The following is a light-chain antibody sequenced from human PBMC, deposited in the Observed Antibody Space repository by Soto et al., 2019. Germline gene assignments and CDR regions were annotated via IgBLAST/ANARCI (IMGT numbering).Light chain of an antibody. CDR2: GAS. J-gene: IGKJ1*01. Sequence: NVLTQSPGTLSLSPGERATLSCRASQSVSSSYLAWYQQKPGQAPRLLIYGASSRATGIPDRFSGSGSGTDFTLTISRLEPEDFAVYYCHQYGSSPRPFGQGTKVDIK. CDR1: QSVSSSY. V-gene: IGKV3-20*01. CDR3: HQYGSSPRP.